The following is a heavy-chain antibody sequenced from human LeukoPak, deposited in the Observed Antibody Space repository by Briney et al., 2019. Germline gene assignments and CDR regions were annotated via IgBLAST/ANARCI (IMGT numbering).Heavy chain of an antibody. CDR2: ISGSGGST. CDR3: AKMPMAGTGTSY. D-gene: IGHD3/OR15-3a*01. J-gene: IGHJ4*02. Sequence: GGSLRLSCAASGFTFSSYAMSWVRQAPGEGLEWVSAISGSGGSTYYADSVKGRFTTSRDNSKNTLYLQMNSLRAEDTAVYYCAKMPMAGTGTSYWGQGTLVTVSS. V-gene: IGHV3-23*01. CDR1: GFTFSSYA.